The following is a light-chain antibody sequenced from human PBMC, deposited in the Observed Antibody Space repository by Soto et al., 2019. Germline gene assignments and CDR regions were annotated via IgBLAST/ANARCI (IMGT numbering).Light chain of an antibody. V-gene: IGLV2-8*01. J-gene: IGLJ1*01. CDR2: EIS. CDR3: SSCGGSNKQV. CDR1: SSDVGGYNY. Sequence: QSALTQPPSASGSPGQSVTISCTGTSSDVGGYNYVSWYQQHPGRAPKLMIYEISKRPSGVPDRFSGSKSGNTASLTVSGLQTEDESDYCCSSCGGSNKQVFGTGTKLTVL.